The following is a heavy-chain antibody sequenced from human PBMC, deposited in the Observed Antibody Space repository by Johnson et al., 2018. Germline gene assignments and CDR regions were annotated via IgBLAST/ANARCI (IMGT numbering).Heavy chain of an antibody. Sequence: VQLQESGGGLVQPGGSLKLSCAASGFTFSGSAMHWVRQAPGKGLEWIGRIRSQANSSATAYAASVNGRFTISSDDSRNTAYLQMNRLKTEDTAVYYCTSEGHWGQGTLVTVSS. CDR3: TSEGH. V-gene: IGHV3-73*02. CDR1: GFTFSGSA. CDR2: IRSQANSSAT. J-gene: IGHJ1*01.